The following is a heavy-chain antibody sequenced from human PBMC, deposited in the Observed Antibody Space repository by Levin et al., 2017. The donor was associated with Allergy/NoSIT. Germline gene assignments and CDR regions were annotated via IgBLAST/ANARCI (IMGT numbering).Heavy chain of an antibody. J-gene: IGHJ6*03. CDR1: GDSISRGFYY. D-gene: IGHD5-12*01. CDR3: ARDLEGFSGYKPYCYTDV. Sequence: SETLSLTCSVSGDSISRGFYYWSWIRQPAGEGLEWIGRIYVTGSTTYSPSLKSRVTISLDRSKDQVSLKINSVTADDTAVYYCARDLEGFSGYKPYCYTDVWGKGTTVTVSS. CDR2: IYVTGST. V-gene: IGHV4-61*02.